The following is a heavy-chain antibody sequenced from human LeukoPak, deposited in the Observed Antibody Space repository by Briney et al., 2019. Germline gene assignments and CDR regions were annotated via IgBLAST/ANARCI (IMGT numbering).Heavy chain of an antibody. CDR3: AIRQWSPFDY. CDR1: GFTLSSYA. D-gene: IGHD6-19*01. CDR2: ISYDGSNK. J-gene: IGHJ4*02. Sequence: GGSLRLSCAASGFTLSSYAMHWVRQAPGKGLEWVAVISYDGSNKYYADSVKGRFTISRDNSKNTLYLQMNSLRAEDTAVYYCAIRQWSPFDYWGQGTLVTVSS. V-gene: IGHV3-30-3*01.